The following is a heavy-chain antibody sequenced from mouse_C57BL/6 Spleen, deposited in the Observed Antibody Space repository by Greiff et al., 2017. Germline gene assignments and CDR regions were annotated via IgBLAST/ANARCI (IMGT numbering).Heavy chain of an antibody. J-gene: IGHJ4*01. CDR3: TTVYGNYKKDY. CDR2: IDPETGGT. CDR1: GYTFTDYE. D-gene: IGHD2-1*01. V-gene: IGHV1-15*01. Sequence: QVQLQQSGAELVRPGASVTLSCKASGYTFTDYEMHWVKQTPVHGLEWIGAIDPETGGTAYNQKFKGKAILTADNSSSTAYMELRSLTSEDSAVYYCTTVYGNYKKDYWGQGTSVTVSS.